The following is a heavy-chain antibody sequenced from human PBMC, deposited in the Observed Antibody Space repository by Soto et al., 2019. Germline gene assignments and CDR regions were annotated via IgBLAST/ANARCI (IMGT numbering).Heavy chain of an antibody. D-gene: IGHD7-27*01. CDR1: GGSVSSGTYY. CDR3: SRDQGLGAGYFAL. V-gene: IGHV4-61*01. Sequence: QVQLQESGPGQVKPSETLFLTCTVSGGSVSSGTYYWSWIRQPAGKGLEWMGYIYRGSPNYNLSLVSRATISVDTSRTPFSLMLSSVTAAYTAVYYCSRDQGLGAGYFALWGRGTLVTVSS. CDR2: IYRGSP. J-gene: IGHJ2*01.